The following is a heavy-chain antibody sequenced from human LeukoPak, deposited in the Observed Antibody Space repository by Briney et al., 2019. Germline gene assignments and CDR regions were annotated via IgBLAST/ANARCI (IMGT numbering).Heavy chain of an antibody. CDR1: GGTFSSYA. D-gene: IGHD3-22*01. CDR3: ARADAYDSSGYPLGY. J-gene: IGHJ4*02. CDR2: IIPIFGTA. Sequence: ASVKVSCKASGGTFSSYAISWVRQAPGQGLEWMGGIIPIFGTANYAQKFQGRVTITADESTSTAYMELSSLRSEDTAVYYCARADAYDSSGYPLGYRGQGTLVTVSS. V-gene: IGHV1-69*13.